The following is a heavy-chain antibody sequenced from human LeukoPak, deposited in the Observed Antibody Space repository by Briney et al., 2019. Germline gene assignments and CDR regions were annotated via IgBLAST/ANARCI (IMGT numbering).Heavy chain of an antibody. D-gene: IGHD3-22*01. CDR2: MNPNSGNT. J-gene: IGHJ4*02. V-gene: IGHV1-8*03. CDR3: ARGPMYYYDSSGNFDY. Sequence: ASVKVSCKASGYTFTSYDINWVRQAPGQGLEWMGWMNPNSGNTGYAQKFQGRVTITRNTSISTAYMELSSPRSEDTAVYYCARGPMYYYDSSGNFDYWGQGTLVTVSS. CDR1: GYTFTSYD.